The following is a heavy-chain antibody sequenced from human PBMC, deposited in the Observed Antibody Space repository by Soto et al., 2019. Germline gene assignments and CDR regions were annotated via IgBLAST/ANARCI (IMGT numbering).Heavy chain of an antibody. D-gene: IGHD6-19*01. CDR3: ARAPQAPYSSGWYGIY. CDR2: IIPIFGTA. Sequence: SVKVSCKASGGTFSSYAISWVRQAPGQGLEWMGGIIPIFGTANYAQKFQGRVTITADESTSTAYIELSSLRSEDTAVYYCARAPQAPYSSGWYGIYWGQGTLVTVSS. J-gene: IGHJ4*02. CDR1: GGTFSSYA. V-gene: IGHV1-69*13.